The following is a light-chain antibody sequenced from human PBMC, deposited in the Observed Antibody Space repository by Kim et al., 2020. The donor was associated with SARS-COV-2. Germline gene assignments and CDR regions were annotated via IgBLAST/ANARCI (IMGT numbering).Light chain of an antibody. Sequence: QLVLTQSPSASASLGASVKLTCTLSSGHSSYAIAWHQQQPEKGPRYLMKLNSDGSHSKGDGIPDRFSGSSSGAERYLTISSLQSEDEADYHCQTWGTGSLVFGGGTQLTVL. CDR3: QTWGTGSLV. CDR1: SGHSSYA. CDR2: LNSDGSH. V-gene: IGLV4-69*01. J-gene: IGLJ3*02.